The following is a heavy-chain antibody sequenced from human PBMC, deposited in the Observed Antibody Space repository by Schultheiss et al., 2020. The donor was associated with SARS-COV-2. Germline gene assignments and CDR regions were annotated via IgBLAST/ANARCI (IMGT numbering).Heavy chain of an antibody. D-gene: IGHD3-22*01. Sequence: GGSLRLSCAASGFTFSDYYMSWIRQAPGKGLEWVSYISSSSSYTNYADSVKGRFTISRDNAKNSLYLQMNSLRAEDTAVYYCARGPLTYYYDSSGYIFDYWGQGTLVTVSS. J-gene: IGHJ4*02. CDR1: GFTFSDYY. CDR2: ISSSSSYT. CDR3: ARGPLTYYYDSSGYIFDY. V-gene: IGHV3-11*06.